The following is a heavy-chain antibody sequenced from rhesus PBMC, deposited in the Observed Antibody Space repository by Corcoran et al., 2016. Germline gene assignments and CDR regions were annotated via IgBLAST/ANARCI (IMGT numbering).Heavy chain of an antibody. V-gene: IGHV3-54*02. CDR3: AIDNTLFDS. CDR1: GFTFSSYG. Sequence: EVQLVESGGGLVQPGGSLRLSCAASGFTFSSYGMHWVRQAPGKGLDLLAVIPYDGSKKYYADYVKERFTISRDNSNNMLHLQMNNLKLEYTAVYYCAIDNTLFDSWGRGVLVTVPS. CDR2: IPYDGSKK. J-gene: IGHJ4*01. D-gene: IGHD4-23*01.